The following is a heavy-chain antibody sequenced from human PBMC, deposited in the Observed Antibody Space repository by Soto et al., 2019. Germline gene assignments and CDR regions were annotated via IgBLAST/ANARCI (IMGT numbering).Heavy chain of an antibody. Sequence: ASVKVSCKVSGYTLTELSMHWVRQAPGKGLEWMGGFDPEDGETIYAQKFQGRVTMTEDTSTDTAYMELSSLRSEDTAVYYCATATRTSRIAARPEGVWWFDPWGQGTLVTVSS. V-gene: IGHV1-24*01. D-gene: IGHD6-6*01. CDR1: GYTLTELS. CDR2: FDPEDGET. J-gene: IGHJ5*02. CDR3: ATATRTSRIAARPEGVWWFDP.